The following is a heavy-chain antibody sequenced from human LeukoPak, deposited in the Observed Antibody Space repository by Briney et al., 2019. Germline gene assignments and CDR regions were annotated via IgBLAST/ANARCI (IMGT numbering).Heavy chain of an antibody. Sequence: GSSVNDSCQASVYTFTGYYMHWVRQAPGQGLEWMGWINPNSGGTNYAQKFQGRVTMTRDTSISTAYMELSRLRSDDTAVYYCASVYYYDSSGFDYWGQGTLVTVSS. CDR2: INPNSGGT. CDR3: ASVYYYDSSGFDY. D-gene: IGHD3-22*01. J-gene: IGHJ4*02. CDR1: VYTFTGYY. V-gene: IGHV1-2*02.